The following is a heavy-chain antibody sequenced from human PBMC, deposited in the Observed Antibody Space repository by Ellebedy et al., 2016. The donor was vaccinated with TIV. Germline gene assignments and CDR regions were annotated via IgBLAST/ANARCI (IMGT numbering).Heavy chain of an antibody. CDR3: ARGYCSGGSCYPVDY. CDR1: GFTFNSYA. CDR2: ISGSGGNT. D-gene: IGHD2-15*01. V-gene: IGHV3-23*01. Sequence: PGGSLRLSCAASGFTFNSYAMSWVRQAPGKGLEWVSAISGSGGNTYYADSVKGRFTISRDNAKNSLYLQMNSLRAEDTALYYCARGYCSGGSCYPVDYWGQGTLVTVSS. J-gene: IGHJ4*02.